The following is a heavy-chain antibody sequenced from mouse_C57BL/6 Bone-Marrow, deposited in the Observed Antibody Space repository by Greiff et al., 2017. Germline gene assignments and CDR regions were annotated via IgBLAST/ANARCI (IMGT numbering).Heavy chain of an antibody. J-gene: IGHJ4*01. V-gene: IGHV1-59*01. CDR2: IDPSDSYT. CDR1: GYTFTSYW. CDR3: AGYAMDY. Sequence: VQLQQPGAELVRPGTSVKLSCKASGYTFTSYWMHWVKQRPGQGLEWIGVIDPSDSYTNYNQKFKGKATLTVDTSSSTAYMQLSSLTSEDSAVYYCAGYAMDYRGQGTSVTVSS.